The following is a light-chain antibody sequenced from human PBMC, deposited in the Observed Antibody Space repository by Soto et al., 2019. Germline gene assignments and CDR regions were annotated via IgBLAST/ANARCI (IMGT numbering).Light chain of an antibody. CDR3: QQSYSTLSIT. CDR2: AAS. J-gene: IGKJ5*01. CDR1: ESISRH. V-gene: IGKV1-39*01. Sequence: DIQMTQSPSSLSASVGDRVTITCRASESISRHLNWYQQKPGKDPKLLIYAASSLQNGVPSRISGGGSGTDFSLTISNLQPEDFATYYCQQSYSTLSITFGQGTRLEIK.